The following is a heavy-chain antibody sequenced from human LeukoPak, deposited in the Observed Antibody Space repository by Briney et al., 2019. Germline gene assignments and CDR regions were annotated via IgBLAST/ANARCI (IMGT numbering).Heavy chain of an antibody. J-gene: IGHJ4*02. CDR1: GFSFTTYW. CDR3: ARDGGHYGDLDY. CDR2: IKQDGSEK. V-gene: IGHV3-7*01. D-gene: IGHD4-17*01. Sequence: GGSLRLSCAASGFSFTTYWMNWVRQAPGKGLEWVATIKQDGSEKYYVDSVKGRFTIARDNTKNSLNLQMNSLRAEDTAVYFCARDGGHYGDLDYWGQGTLVTVSS.